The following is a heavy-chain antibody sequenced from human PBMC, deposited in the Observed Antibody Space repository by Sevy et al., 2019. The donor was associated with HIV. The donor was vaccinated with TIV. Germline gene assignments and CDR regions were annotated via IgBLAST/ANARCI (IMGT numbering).Heavy chain of an antibody. CDR2: ISYDGSRT. V-gene: IGHV3-30*04. Sequence: GGSLRLSCAASGFTFSDYTIHWVRQAPGKGLEWVAVISYDGSRTSYADSVKGRFTISRDNSKNTLFLQMNGLRAADTAVYYCTRVRGLLGWFDSWGQGTLVTVSS. D-gene: IGHD3-10*01. J-gene: IGHJ5*01. CDR3: TRVRGLLGWFDS. CDR1: GFTFSDYT.